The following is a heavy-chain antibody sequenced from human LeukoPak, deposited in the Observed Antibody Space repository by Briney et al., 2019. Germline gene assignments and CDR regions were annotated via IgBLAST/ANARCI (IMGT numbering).Heavy chain of an antibody. Sequence: ASVKVSCKASGYTFTSYGISWVRQAPGQGLEWMGWISAYNGNTNYAQKLQGRVTMTTDTSTSTAYMELRSLRSDDTAVYYCARDLALPRSCSSTSCPKGYWGQGTLVTVSS. CDR1: GYTFTSYG. CDR2: ISAYNGNT. D-gene: IGHD2-2*01. J-gene: IGHJ4*02. CDR3: ARDLALPRSCSSTSCPKGY. V-gene: IGHV1-18*01.